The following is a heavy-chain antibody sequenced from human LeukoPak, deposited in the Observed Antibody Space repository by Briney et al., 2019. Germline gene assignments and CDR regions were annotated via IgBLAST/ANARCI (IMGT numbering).Heavy chain of an antibody. CDR3: AKALQYRGAFDY. J-gene: IGHJ4*02. Sequence: GGSLRLSCAASGFTFDDHGMNWVRQAPGKGLEWVSGINWNGGTTGYGDSVKGRFTISRDNAKNSLYLQMNSLRAEDTAVYYCAKALQYRGAFDYWGQGTLVTVSS. CDR2: INWNGGTT. D-gene: IGHD4-11*01. V-gene: IGHV3-20*04. CDR1: GFTFDDHG.